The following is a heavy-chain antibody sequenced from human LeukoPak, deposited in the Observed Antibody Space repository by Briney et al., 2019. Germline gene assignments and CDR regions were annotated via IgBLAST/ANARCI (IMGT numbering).Heavy chain of an antibody. CDR1: GITLSTYG. Sequence: GGSLRLSCAVSGITLSTYGMSWVRQAPGKGLEWVAGISDSGGSTNYADSVKGRFTISRDNPKNTLYLQMNSLRAEDTAVYYCAKGDVATADYQGGFDYWGQGTLVTVSS. J-gene: IGHJ4*02. CDR2: ISDSGGST. D-gene: IGHD6-13*01. CDR3: AKGDVATADYQGGFDY. V-gene: IGHV3-23*01.